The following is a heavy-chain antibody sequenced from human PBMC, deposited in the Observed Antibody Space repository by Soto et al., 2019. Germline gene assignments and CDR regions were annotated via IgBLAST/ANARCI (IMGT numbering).Heavy chain of an antibody. CDR2: IIPILGIA. Sequence: QVQLVQSGAEVKKPGSSVKVSCKASGGTFSSYTISWVRQAPGQGLEWMGRIIPILGIANYAQKFQGRVTIPPGKSTGTAYMEVSSLSSEDQAVYYCARDCSSTSCLLGDWFDPWGQGTLVTVSS. J-gene: IGHJ5*02. CDR3: ARDCSSTSCLLGDWFDP. V-gene: IGHV1-69*08. CDR1: GGTFSSYT. D-gene: IGHD2-2*01.